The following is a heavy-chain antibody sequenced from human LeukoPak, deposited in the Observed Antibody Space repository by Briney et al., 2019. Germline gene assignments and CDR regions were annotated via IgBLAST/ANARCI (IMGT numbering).Heavy chain of an antibody. CDR1: GYTFISYG. CDR3: AREDTRRGSRGYFDY. CDR2: ISGDSGNT. Sequence: ASVKVSCKASGYTFISYGISWVRQAPGQGLEWMGRISGDSGNTNYAQKLQGRVTMTTDTSATTAYLELRSLRSDDTAIYYCAREDTRRGSRGYFDYWGQGTLVNVS. V-gene: IGHV1-18*01. J-gene: IGHJ4*02.